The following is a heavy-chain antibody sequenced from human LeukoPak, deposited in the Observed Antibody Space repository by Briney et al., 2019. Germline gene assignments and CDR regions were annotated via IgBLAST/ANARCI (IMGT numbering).Heavy chain of an antibody. V-gene: IGHV1-8*02. CDR3: ARGGRGYLRYFYYYMDV. CDR1: GYTFTGYY. D-gene: IGHD1-1*01. Sequence: ASVKVSCKASGYTFTGYYMHWVRQAPGQGLEWMGWINPNSGNTGYAQKFQGRVTMTRNTSISTAYMELSSLRSEDTAVYYCARGGRGYLRYFYYYMDVWGKGTTVTISS. CDR2: INPNSGNT. J-gene: IGHJ6*03.